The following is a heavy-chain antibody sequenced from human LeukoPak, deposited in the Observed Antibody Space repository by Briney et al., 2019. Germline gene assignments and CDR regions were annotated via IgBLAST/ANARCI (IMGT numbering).Heavy chain of an antibody. CDR2: ISGSGGST. CDR3: VKDVGGSAFYEY. J-gene: IGHJ4*02. V-gene: IGHV3-23*01. D-gene: IGHD2-15*01. Sequence: GGSLRLSCAASGFTFSSYAMSWVRQAPGKGLEWVSAISGSGGSTYYADSVKGRFTISRDNSKNTLYLQMNSLRAEDTALYYCVKDVGGSAFYEYWGQGTLVTVSS. CDR1: GFTFSSYA.